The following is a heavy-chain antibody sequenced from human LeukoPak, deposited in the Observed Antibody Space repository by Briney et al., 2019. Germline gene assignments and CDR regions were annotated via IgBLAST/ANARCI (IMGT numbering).Heavy chain of an antibody. V-gene: IGHV4-59*01. CDR3: ARGGGKGLAIDY. CDR2: IYSSGST. J-gene: IGHJ4*02. CDR1: GGSISSYY. D-gene: IGHD3/OR15-3a*01. Sequence: SETLSLTCTVSGGSISSYYWSWIRQPPGKGLEWIGYIYSSGSTNYNPSLKSRVTISVDTSKNQFSLKLSSVTAADTAVYYCARGGGKGLAIDYWGQGTLVTVSS.